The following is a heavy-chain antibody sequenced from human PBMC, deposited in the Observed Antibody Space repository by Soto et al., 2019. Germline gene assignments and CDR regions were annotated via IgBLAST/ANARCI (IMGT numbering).Heavy chain of an antibody. Sequence: GGSLRLSRAASGFTFSSYSMNWVRQAPGKWLEWVSSISSSSSYIYYADSVKGRFTISRDNAKNSLYLQMNSLRAEDTAVYYCARVTLGYCISTNCFFDYWGQGTLVTVSS. CDR3: ARVTLGYCISTNCFFDY. CDR2: ISSSSSYI. V-gene: IGHV3-21*01. J-gene: IGHJ4*02. CDR1: GFTFSSYS. D-gene: IGHD2-2*01.